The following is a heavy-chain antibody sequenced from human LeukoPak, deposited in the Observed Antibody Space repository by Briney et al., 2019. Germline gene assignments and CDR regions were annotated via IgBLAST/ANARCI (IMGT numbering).Heavy chain of an antibody. Sequence: SETLSLTCTVSGGSISSYYWSWIRQPPGKGLEWIGYIYYSGSTNYNPSLKSRVTISVDTSKNQFSLKLSSVTAADTALYYCAKDMVRGEYDILTGYYINWGQGTLVTVSS. CDR3: AKDMVRGEYDILTGYYIN. V-gene: IGHV4-59*01. J-gene: IGHJ4*02. D-gene: IGHD3-9*01. CDR2: IYYSGST. CDR1: GGSISSYY.